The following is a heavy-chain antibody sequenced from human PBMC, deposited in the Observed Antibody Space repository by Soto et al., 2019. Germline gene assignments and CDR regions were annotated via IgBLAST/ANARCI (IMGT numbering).Heavy chain of an antibody. D-gene: IGHD3-22*01. CDR1: GGSFSGYY. CDR3: AGLKYFHSSDYLVH. V-gene: IGHV4-34*01. CDR2: IDDTGST. Sequence: SETLSLTCAVYGGSFSGYYWSWIRQSPGKGLEWIGEIDDTGSTNYNPSLKSRVTMSVDTSKNQFYLNLTSVTAADAAVYYCAGLKYFHSSDYLVHWGQGTRVTVS. J-gene: IGHJ4*02.